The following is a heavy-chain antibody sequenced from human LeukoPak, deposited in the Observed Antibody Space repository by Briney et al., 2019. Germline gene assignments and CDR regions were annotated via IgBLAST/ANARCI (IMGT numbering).Heavy chain of an antibody. CDR3: ARDLNWGYHNY. CDR2: ISSSSTI. J-gene: IGHJ4*02. Sequence: GGSLRLSCATSGFTFSKNAMNWVRQAPGKGLEWVSYISSSSTIYYADSVKGRFTISRDNAKNSLYLQMNSLRDEDTAVYFCARDLNWGYHNYWGQGTLVTVSS. V-gene: IGHV3-48*02. D-gene: IGHD7-27*01. CDR1: GFTFSKNA.